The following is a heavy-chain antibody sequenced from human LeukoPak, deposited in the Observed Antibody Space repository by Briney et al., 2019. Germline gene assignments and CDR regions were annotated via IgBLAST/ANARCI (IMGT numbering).Heavy chain of an antibody. CDR1: GFTVSSNY. CDR3: ARVSSDSNGWYEFDY. J-gene: IGHJ4*02. D-gene: IGHD6-19*01. CDR2: IYSGGTT. V-gene: IGHV3-53*01. Sequence: GGSLRLSCAASGFTVSSNYMSWVRQAPGKGLEWGSVIYSGGTTYYADSVKGRFTISRDNSKNTLYLQMNSLRAEDTAVYYCARVSSDSNGWYEFDYWGQGTLVTVSS.